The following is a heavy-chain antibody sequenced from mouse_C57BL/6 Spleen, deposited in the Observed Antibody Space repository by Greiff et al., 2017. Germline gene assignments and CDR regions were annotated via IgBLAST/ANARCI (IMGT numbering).Heavy chain of an antibody. V-gene: IGHV1-69*01. CDR1: GYTFTSYW. D-gene: IGHD2-4*01. CDR2: IDPSDSYT. CDR3: ARGGEYDYDSLAY. J-gene: IGHJ3*01. Sequence: QVQLQQPGAELVMPGASVKLSCKASGYTFTSYWMHWVKQRPGQGLEWIGEIDPSDSYTNYNQKFKGKSTLTVDKSSSTAYMQLSSLTSEDSAVYYCARGGEYDYDSLAYWGQGTLVTVSA.